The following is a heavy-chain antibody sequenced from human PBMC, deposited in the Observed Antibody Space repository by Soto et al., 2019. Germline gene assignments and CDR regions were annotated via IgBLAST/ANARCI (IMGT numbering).Heavy chain of an antibody. V-gene: IGHV4-30-2*01. Sequence: QLQLQESGSGLVKPSQTLSLTCAVSGGSISSGGYSWSWIRQPPGKGLEWIGYIYHSGSTYYNPSLKSRVTISVDRSKNQFSLKLSSVTAADTAVYHCARVVGLVLGTTEYSSGWSPNWFDPWGQGTLVTVSS. CDR3: ARVVGLVLGTTEYSSGWSPNWFDP. D-gene: IGHD6-19*01. CDR2: IYHSGST. CDR1: GGSISSGGYS. J-gene: IGHJ5*02.